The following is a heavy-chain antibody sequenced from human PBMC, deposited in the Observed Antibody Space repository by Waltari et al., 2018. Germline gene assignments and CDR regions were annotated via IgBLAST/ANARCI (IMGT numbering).Heavy chain of an antibody. V-gene: IGHV1-46*03. D-gene: IGHD2-2*01. Sequence: QVQLVQSGAEVKKTGASVTVSCKASGYTFTSYSMPWVRQAPGQGLEWMGIINPSGGSTSYAQKFQGRVTMTRDTSTSTVYMELSSLRSEDTAVYYCARGVVVPAFPYYYYMDVWGKGTTVTVSS. J-gene: IGHJ6*03. CDR3: ARGVVVPAFPYYYYMDV. CDR1: GYTFTSYS. CDR2: INPSGGST.